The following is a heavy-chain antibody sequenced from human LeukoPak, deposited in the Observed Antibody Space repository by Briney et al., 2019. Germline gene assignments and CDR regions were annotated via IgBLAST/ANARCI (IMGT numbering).Heavy chain of an antibody. V-gene: IGHV4-39*01. CDR3: AYSGSYGHLGY. Sequence: RSSETLSLTCTVSDGSISSNAYYWAWIRQPPGKGLEWIGSIYSSVSTYYNPSLKSRVTISVDTSKNQFSLRLSSVTAADTALYYCAYSGSYGHLGYWGQGIPATVSS. CDR2: IYSSVST. CDR1: DGSISSNAYY. J-gene: IGHJ4*02. D-gene: IGHD1-26*01.